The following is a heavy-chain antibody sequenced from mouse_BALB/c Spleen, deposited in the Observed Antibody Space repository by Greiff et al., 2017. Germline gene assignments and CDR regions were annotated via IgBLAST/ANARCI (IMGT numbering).Heavy chain of an antibody. V-gene: IGHV5-6-5*01. D-gene: IGHD1-2*01. CDR1: GFTFSSYA. CDR2: ISSGGST. Sequence: EVKLVESGGGLVKPGGSLKLSCAASGFTFSSYAMSWVRQTPEKRLEWVASISSGGSTYYPASWKGRFTISRDNARNILYLTMSSLRSEDTAMYYCARGDGYYFDYWGQGTTLTVSS. J-gene: IGHJ2*01. CDR3: ARGDGYYFDY.